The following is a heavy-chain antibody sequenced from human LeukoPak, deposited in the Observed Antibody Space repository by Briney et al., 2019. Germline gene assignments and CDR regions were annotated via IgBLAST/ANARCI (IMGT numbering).Heavy chain of an antibody. V-gene: IGHV3-9*01. J-gene: IGHJ4*02. Sequence: GGSLRLSCAASGFTFSSHAMNWVRQPPGKGLEWVSGISWNSGSIGYADSVKGRFTISRDNAKNSLYLQMNSLRAEDTALYYCAKDTGYYYDSSNYWVWGQGTLVTVSS. CDR1: GFTFSSHA. CDR3: AKDTGYYYDSSNYWV. CDR2: ISWNSGSI. D-gene: IGHD3-22*01.